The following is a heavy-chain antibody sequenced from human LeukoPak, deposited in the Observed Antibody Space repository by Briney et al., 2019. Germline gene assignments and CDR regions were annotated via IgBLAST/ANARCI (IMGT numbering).Heavy chain of an antibody. V-gene: IGHV1-46*01. J-gene: IGHJ6*03. CDR2: INPSGGST. CDR1: GYTFTNYY. D-gene: IGHD6-13*01. CDR3: ARSFGASQQYTSSWNYYYMDV. Sequence: ASVKVSCKASGYTFTNYYVHWVRQAPGQGLEWMGIINPSGGSTSYPRKFQGRVTMTRDMSTSTVYMELSSLRSEDTAVFYCARSFGASQQYTSSWNYYYMDVWGEGTTVTVSS.